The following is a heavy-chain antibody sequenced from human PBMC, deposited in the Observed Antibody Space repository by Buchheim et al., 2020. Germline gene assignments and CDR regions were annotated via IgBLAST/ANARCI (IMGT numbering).Heavy chain of an antibody. CDR2: IASGGST. CDR3: AKTGGTYYYGLDV. D-gene: IGHD3-16*01. CDR1: GGSISRGSYF. Sequence: QVQLQESGPGLVKPSQTLSLTCTVSGGSISRGSYFWSWIRQPAGKGLEWIGRIASGGSTNYNASLKSRVIISADTPKQQFSLILTSVTAADTAVYYCAKTGGTYYYGLDVWGQGT. J-gene: IGHJ6*02. V-gene: IGHV4-61*02.